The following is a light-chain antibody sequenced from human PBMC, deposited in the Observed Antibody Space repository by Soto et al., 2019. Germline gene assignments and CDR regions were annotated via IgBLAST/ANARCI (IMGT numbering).Light chain of an antibody. Sequence: QSALTQPRSVSGSPGQSVTISCTGTSSDVAYVSWYQHHPGKAPKLLIYDVTKPDRFSVSKSDNTASLTISGLQAEDEADYYCSSYTTNNTPRYVFGTGTKLTVL. CDR3: SSYTTNNTPRYV. CDR2: DVT. J-gene: IGLJ1*01. CDR1: SSDVAY. V-gene: IGLV2-11*01.